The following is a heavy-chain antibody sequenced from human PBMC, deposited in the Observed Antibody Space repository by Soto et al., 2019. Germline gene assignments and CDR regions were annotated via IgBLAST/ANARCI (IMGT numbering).Heavy chain of an antibody. CDR2: INPGNGDT. D-gene: IGHD3-3*01. Sequence: QVQLMQPGAEVMKPGASMTVSCKASGDTFSRHYVHWVRQAPGQGLEWMGRINPGNGDTTYSKEFQGSVNMTRDTTTNTVYMDLSSLRSDDTAVYYCATRVKGDFDVWGQGTTVVVS. J-gene: IGHJ6*01. CDR1: GDTFSRHY. CDR3: ATRVKGDFDV. V-gene: IGHV1-46*03.